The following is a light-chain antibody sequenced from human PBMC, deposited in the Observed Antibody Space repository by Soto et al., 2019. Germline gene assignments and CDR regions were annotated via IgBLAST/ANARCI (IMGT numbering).Light chain of an antibody. CDR2: GAS. Sequence: EIVMTQSPATLSLSPGERAALSCRASQGISSELAWYQQKPGQPPRLLIYGASTRATGVPARFTGSGSGSDFTLTISGRQSEDFAGYYCQLGHNWPLTFGQGTRLEI. V-gene: IGKV3-15*01. CDR1: QGISSE. J-gene: IGKJ2*01. CDR3: QLGHNWPLT.